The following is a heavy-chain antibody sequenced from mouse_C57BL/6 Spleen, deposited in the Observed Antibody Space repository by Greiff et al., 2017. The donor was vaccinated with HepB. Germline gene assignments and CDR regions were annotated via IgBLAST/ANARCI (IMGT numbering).Heavy chain of an antibody. V-gene: IGHV6-3*01. CDR3: TGDGGFAY. CDR2: IRLKSDNYAT. CDR1: GFTFSNYW. Sequence: EVKVEESGGGLVQPGGSMKLSCVASGFTFSNYWMNWVRQSPEKGLEWVAQIRLKSDNYATHYAESVKGRFTISRDDSKSSVYLQMNNLRAEDTGIYYCTGDGGFAYWGQGTLVTVSA. J-gene: IGHJ3*01.